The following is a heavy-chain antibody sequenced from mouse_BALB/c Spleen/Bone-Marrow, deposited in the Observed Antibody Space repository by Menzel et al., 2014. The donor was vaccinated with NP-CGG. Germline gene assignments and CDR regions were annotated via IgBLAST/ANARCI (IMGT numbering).Heavy chain of an antibody. Sequence: VKLVESGPGLVAPSQSLSISCTVSGLSLTSYGVHWVRQPPGQGLEWLGAIWAGGSTNYNLALMSRLRINKDNSKSQVFLKMNSLQTYDTAMYYCAREGRGYYGSSGAAMDYWGQGTTVTVSS. J-gene: IGHJ4*01. CDR2: IWAGGST. CDR3: AREGRGYYGSSGAAMDY. D-gene: IGHD1-1*01. V-gene: IGHV2-9*02. CDR1: GLSLTSYG.